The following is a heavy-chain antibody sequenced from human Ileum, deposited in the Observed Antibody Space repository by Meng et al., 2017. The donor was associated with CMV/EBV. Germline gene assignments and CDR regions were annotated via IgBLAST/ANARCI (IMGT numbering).Heavy chain of an antibody. CDR1: GFTFSGHG. J-gene: IGHJ4*02. Sequence: CATSGFTFSGHGIHWVRQAPGKGLEWVALISFDGSNQGYADSVKGRFTISRDNSKNTVYLQMNSLRAEDTAVYYCARWFGYWGGYFGNWGQGTLVTVSS. D-gene: IGHD2-15*01. CDR2: ISFDGSNQ. V-gene: IGHV3-33*05. CDR3: ARWFGYWGGYFGN.